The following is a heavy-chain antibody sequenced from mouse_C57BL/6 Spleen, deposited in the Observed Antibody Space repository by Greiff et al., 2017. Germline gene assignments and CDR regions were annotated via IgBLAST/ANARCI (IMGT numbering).Heavy chain of an antibody. V-gene: IGHV3-6*01. J-gene: IGHJ1*03. Sequence: EVKLMESGPGLVKPSQSLSLTCSVTGYSITSGYYWNWIRQFPGNKLEWMGYISYDGSNNYNPSLKNRNSITRDTSKNQFFLKLNSVTTEDTATYYCASIYYYGSSYGGYFDVWGTGTTVTVSS. CDR2: ISYDGSN. CDR3: ASIYYYGSSYGGYFDV. CDR1: GYSITSGYY. D-gene: IGHD1-1*01.